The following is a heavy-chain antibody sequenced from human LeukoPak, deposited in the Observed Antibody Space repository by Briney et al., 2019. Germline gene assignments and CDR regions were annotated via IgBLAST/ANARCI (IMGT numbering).Heavy chain of an antibody. Sequence: EASVKVSCKASGGTFSSYAISWVRQAPGQGLVWMGRIIPILGIANYAQKFQGRVTITADKSTSTAYMELSSLRSEDTAVYYCARDPPLCCGDCISLDYWGQGTLVTVSS. J-gene: IGHJ4*02. V-gene: IGHV1-69*04. CDR2: IIPILGIA. D-gene: IGHD2-21*02. CDR1: GGTFSSYA. CDR3: ARDPPLCCGDCISLDY.